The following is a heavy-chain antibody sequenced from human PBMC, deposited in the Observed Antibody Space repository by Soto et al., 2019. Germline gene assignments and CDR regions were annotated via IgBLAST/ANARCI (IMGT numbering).Heavy chain of an antibody. CDR2: ISSSGATI. D-gene: IGHD2-15*01. J-gene: IGHJ2*01. CDR3: ARDIGHDAGGKLAGYFDL. V-gene: IGHV3-48*03. CDR1: GFTVSSYE. Sequence: EVQLVESGGGLLQPGGSLRLSCVASGFTVSSYEMNWVRQAPGKGLEWVSYISSSGATIYYADSVKGRFTISRDDAKNSLYLQMNSLRAEDTAVYYCARDIGHDAGGKLAGYFDLWGRGTLVTVSS.